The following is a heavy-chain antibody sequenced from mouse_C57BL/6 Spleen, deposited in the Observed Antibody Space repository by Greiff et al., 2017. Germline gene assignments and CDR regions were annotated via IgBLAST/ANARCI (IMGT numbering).Heavy chain of an antibody. CDR1: GFSFNTYA. CDR3: VRHSSYYYGSSPWYFDV. Sequence: EVQLVESGGGLVQPKGSLKLSCAASGFSFNTYAMNWVRQAPGKGLEWVARIRSKSNNYATYYADSVKDRFTISRDDSESMLYLQMNNLKTEDTAMYYCVRHSSYYYGSSPWYFDVWGTGTTVTVSS. J-gene: IGHJ1*03. D-gene: IGHD1-1*01. CDR2: IRSKSNNYAT. V-gene: IGHV10-1*01.